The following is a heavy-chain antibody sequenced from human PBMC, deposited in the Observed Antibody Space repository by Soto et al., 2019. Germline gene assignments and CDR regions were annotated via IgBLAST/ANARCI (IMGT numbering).Heavy chain of an antibody. D-gene: IGHD3-3*01. CDR2: IYYSGST. V-gene: IGHV4-30-4*01. CDR1: GGSISSGDYY. J-gene: IGHJ4*02. CDR3: ARGPDLWYFDY. Sequence: SETLSLTCTVSGGSISSGDYYWSWIRQPPGKGLEWIGYIYYSGSTYYNPSLKSRVTISVDTSKNQFSLKLSSVTAADTAVYYCARGPDLWYFDYWGQGTLVTVSS.